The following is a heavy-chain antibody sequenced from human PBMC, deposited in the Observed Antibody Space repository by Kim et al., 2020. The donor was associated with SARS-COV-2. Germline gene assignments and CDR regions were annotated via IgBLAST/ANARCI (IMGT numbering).Heavy chain of an antibody. CDR3: ARDFRSVDLIDY. J-gene: IGHJ4*02. D-gene: IGHD3-10*01. Sequence: TYPDSVKGRFTISRDNAKNTLYLQMNSLRAEDTAVYYCARDFRSVDLIDYWGQGTLVTVSS. V-gene: IGHV3-74*01.